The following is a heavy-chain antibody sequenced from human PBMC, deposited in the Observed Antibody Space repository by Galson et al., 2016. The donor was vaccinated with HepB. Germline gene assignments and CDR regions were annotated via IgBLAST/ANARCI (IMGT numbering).Heavy chain of an antibody. CDR2: IYYSGST. D-gene: IGHD5-12*01. Sequence: SETLSLTCTVSGGSISSYYWSWIRQPPGKGLEWIGSIYYSGSTDYNPSLKSRVTTSLDTSKKQFSLKLSSVTAADTAMYYCARDHGGYAFDYWGQGTLVTVSS. V-gene: IGHV4-59*01. CDR3: ARDHGGYAFDY. CDR1: GGSISSYY. J-gene: IGHJ4*02.